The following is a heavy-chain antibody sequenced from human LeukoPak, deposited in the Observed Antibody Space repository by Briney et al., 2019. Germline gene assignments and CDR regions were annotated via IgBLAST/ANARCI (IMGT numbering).Heavy chain of an antibody. Sequence: GGSLRLSCAASGFTFDDYAMHWVRQAPGKGLEWVSLISWEGGSTYYAHSVKGRFTISRDNSKNSLYLQMNSLRAEDTALYYCAKGYDDFWSGYYARDYYMDVWGKGTTVTVSS. CDR3: AKGYDDFWSGYYARDYYMDV. CDR2: ISWEGGST. D-gene: IGHD3-3*01. CDR1: GFTFDDYA. J-gene: IGHJ6*03. V-gene: IGHV3-43D*03.